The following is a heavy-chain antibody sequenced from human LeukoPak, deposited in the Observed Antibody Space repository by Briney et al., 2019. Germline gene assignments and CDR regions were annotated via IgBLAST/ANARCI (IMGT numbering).Heavy chain of an antibody. CDR2: ITTTFYT. D-gene: IGHD2-15*01. V-gene: IGHV3-21*01. Sequence: GGSLRLSCAASGFTFSSYSFNWVRQVPGKGLEWVSSITTTFYTYYTDSVKGRFTISRDNAKNSLYLQMISLRAEDTAVYYCVRDRGYSTYDYWGQGTLASVSS. J-gene: IGHJ4*02. CDR1: GFTFSSYS. CDR3: VRDRGYSTYDY.